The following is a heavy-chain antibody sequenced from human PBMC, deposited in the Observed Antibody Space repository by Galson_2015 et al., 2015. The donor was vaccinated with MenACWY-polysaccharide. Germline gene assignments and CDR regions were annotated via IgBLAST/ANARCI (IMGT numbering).Heavy chain of an antibody. Sequence: SETLSLTCNVSGGSISSSSHYWGWIRQPPGKGLEWIVSVYNSGSAYNNPSLKSRVTISVDSSKKEFSLKLSSVTAADTAVYYCVAVLYQLPFGWFDPWGQGTQVIVSS. CDR2: VYNSGSA. CDR1: GGSISSSSHY. CDR3: VAVLYQLPFGWFDP. D-gene: IGHD3-16*01. V-gene: IGHV4-39*07. J-gene: IGHJ5*02.